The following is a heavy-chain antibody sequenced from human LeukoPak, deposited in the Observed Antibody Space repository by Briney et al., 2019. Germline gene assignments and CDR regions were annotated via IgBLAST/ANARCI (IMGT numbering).Heavy chain of an antibody. Sequence: SETLSLTCAVYGGSFSGYYRSGIRQPPGKGLEWIGEINHSGSTNYNPSLKSRVTISVDTSKNQFSLKLSSVTAADTAVYYCASGGYCSGGSCYSPPPYWGQGTLVTVSS. CDR3: ASGGYCSGGSCYSPPPY. CDR2: INHSGST. D-gene: IGHD2-15*01. CDR1: GGSFSGYY. J-gene: IGHJ4*02. V-gene: IGHV4-34*01.